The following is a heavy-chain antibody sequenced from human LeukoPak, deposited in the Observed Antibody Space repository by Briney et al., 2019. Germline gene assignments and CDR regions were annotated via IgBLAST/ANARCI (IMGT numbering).Heavy chain of an antibody. Sequence: GASVKVSCKASGYTFTSYAMNWVRQAPGQGLEWMGRINANSGGTDYAQKFQGRVTMTRDTSTTTAYMELSSLTSDDTAVYFCAKGEISYGSGSPHFDYWAQGTLVTVSS. CDR3: AKGEISYGSGSPHFDY. J-gene: IGHJ4*02. CDR1: GYTFTSYA. CDR2: INANSGGT. V-gene: IGHV1-2*02. D-gene: IGHD3-10*01.